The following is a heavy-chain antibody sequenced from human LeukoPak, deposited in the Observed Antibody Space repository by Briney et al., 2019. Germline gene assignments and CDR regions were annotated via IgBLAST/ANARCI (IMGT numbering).Heavy chain of an antibody. CDR1: GYTFTGYY. Sequence: GASVKVSCKASGYTFTGYYMHWVRQAPGQGLEWMGWINPHSGGTNYAQKFQGGVTMTRDTSITTAYMELSSLRSDDTAVYYCARDQRAMVRGVIMFDWFDPWGQGTLVTVSS. D-gene: IGHD3-10*01. CDR3: ARDQRAMVRGVIMFDWFDP. CDR2: INPHSGGT. V-gene: IGHV1-2*02. J-gene: IGHJ5*02.